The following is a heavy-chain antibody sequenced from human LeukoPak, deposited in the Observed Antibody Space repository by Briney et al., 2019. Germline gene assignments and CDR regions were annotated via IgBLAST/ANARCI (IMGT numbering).Heavy chain of an antibody. CDR1: GGTFSSYA. D-gene: IGHD3-10*01. CDR2: IIPIFGTA. Sequence: SVKVSCKASGGTFSSYAISWVRQAPGQGLEWMGGIIPIFGTANYAQKFQGRVTITADESTSTAYMELSSLRSEDTAVYYCASVYYYGSGSGTLDYWGQGTLVTVSS. V-gene: IGHV1-69*13. J-gene: IGHJ4*02. CDR3: ASVYYYGSGSGTLDY.